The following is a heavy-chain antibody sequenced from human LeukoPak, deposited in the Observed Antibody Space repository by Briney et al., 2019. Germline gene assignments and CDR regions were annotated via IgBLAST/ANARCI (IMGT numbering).Heavy chain of an antibody. CDR2: MYTGGST. CDR1: GFTFSNYN. J-gene: IGHJ4*02. CDR3: AREADRNGGLDS. D-gene: IGHD3-10*01. Sequence: GGSLRLSCAASGFTFSNYNMNWVRQAPGKGLEWVSSMYTGGSTYYADSVKGRFTISRHNSKNTLYLQMNSLRTEDTAVYYCAREADRNGGLDSWGQGTLVTVSS. V-gene: IGHV3-53*04.